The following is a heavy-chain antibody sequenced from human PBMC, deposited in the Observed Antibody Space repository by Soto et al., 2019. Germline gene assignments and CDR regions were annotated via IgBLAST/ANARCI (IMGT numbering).Heavy chain of an antibody. J-gene: IGHJ4*02. D-gene: IGHD1-20*01. CDR3: AVNYYFDF. Sequence: GGSLRLSCAASGFTFSSYAMSWVRQAPGKGLERVSSIAVGGGATYYADSVKGRFTISRDNSKNTLYLQVNSLRVEDTAVYYCAVNYYFDFWGQGTLVTVSS. CDR2: IAVGGGAT. V-gene: IGHV3-23*01. CDR1: GFTFSSYA.